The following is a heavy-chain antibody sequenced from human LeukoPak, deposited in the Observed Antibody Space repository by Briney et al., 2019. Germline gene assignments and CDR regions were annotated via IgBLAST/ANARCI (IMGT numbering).Heavy chain of an antibody. CDR2: ISAYNGNT. CDR1: GYTFTSYG. D-gene: IGHD2-2*01. V-gene: IGHV1-18*01. CDR3: ARDLEDIVVVPAAISNWFDP. J-gene: IGHJ5*02. Sequence: GASVTVSCKASGYTFTSYGISWVRQAPGQGLEWMGWISAYNGNTNYAQELQGRVTMTTDTSTSTAYMELRSLRSDDTAVYYCARDLEDIVVVPAAISNWFDPWGQGTLVTVSS.